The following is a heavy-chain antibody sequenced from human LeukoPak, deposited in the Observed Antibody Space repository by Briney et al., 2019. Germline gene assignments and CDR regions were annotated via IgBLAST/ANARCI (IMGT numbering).Heavy chain of an antibody. CDR1: GYSISSGYY. V-gene: IGHV4-38-2*02. CDR3: AREITGTDY. D-gene: IGHD3-16*01. Sequence: SETLSLTCTVSGYSISSGYYWGWIRQPPGKGLEWIGSIYHSGSTYYNPSLKSRVTISVDTSKNQFSLKLSSVTAADTAVYYCAREITGTDYWGQGTLVTVSS. CDR2: IYHSGST. J-gene: IGHJ4*02.